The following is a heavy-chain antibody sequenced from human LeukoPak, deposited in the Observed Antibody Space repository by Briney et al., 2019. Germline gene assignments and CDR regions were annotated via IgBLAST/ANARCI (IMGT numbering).Heavy chain of an antibody. V-gene: IGHV1-69*01. CDR3: AREVVVVAATYNWFDP. CDR2: IIPIFGTA. J-gene: IGHJ5*02. D-gene: IGHD2-15*01. Sequence: SVKVSCKASGGTFSSYAISWVRQAPGQGLEWMGGIIPIFGTANYAQKFQGRVTITADESTSTAYMELSSLRSEDTAVYYCAREVVVVAATYNWFDPWGQGTLVTVSS. CDR1: GGTFSSYA.